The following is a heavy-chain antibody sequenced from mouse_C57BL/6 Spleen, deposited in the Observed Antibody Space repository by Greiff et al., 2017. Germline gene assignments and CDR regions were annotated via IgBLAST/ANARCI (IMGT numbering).Heavy chain of an antibody. CDR3: ARPEGNYVAWFAY. CDR2: ISSGSSTI. D-gene: IGHD2-1*01. Sequence: EVKVVESGGGLVKPGGSLTLSCAASGFTFSDYGMHWVRQAPEKGLAWVAYISSGSSTISYAATVKGRFTISRDNAKHTLFLQMTSLRSEDTAMYYCARPEGNYVAWFAYWGQGTLVTVSA. V-gene: IGHV5-17*01. CDR1: GFTFSDYG. J-gene: IGHJ3*01.